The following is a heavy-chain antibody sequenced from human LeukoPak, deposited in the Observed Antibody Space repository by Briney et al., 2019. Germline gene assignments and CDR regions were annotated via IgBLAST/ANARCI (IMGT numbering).Heavy chain of an antibody. Sequence: GASVKVSCKASGYTFTSYHINWVRKATGQGLEWMGWMNPNSGNTGYAQKFQGRVPMTRNTSISTAYMELSSLRSEDTAVYYCARAARYGDFDYWGQGALVTVSS. V-gene: IGHV1-8*01. CDR1: GYTFTSYH. CDR2: MNPNSGNT. CDR3: ARAARYGDFDY. J-gene: IGHJ4*02. D-gene: IGHD4-17*01.